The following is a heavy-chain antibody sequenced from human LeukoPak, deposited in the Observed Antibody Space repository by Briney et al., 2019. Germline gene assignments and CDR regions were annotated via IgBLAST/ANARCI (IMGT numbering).Heavy chain of an antibody. CDR2: IYPGDSDT. J-gene: IGHJ4*02. Sequence: GESLKISCKGSGYSFTSYWIGWVRQMPGKGLEWMGIIYPGDSDTRYRPSFQGQVTISADKSISTAYLQWSSLKASDTAMYYCARHSYYYGSGSYSIDYWGQGTLVTVSS. D-gene: IGHD3-10*01. CDR1: GYSFTSYW. CDR3: ARHSYYYGSGSYSIDY. V-gene: IGHV5-51*01.